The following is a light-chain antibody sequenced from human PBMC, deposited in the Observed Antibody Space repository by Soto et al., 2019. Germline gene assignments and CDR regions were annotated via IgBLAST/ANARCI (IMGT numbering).Light chain of an antibody. V-gene: IGKV1-16*02. J-gene: IGKJ4*01. Sequence: DIHITHSPSSVSSSVLYRFTMTCLANQDISIYLAWFQQKPGKAPKSLIFAASSLQSGVPSKFSGSGSGTEFTLTISSLQPEDFATYYCQQYNSYPLTFGGGTKVDIK. CDR3: QQYNSYPLT. CDR1: QDISIY. CDR2: AAS.